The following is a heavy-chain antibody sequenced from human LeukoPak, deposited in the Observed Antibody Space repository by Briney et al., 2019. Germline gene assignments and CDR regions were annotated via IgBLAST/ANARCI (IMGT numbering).Heavy chain of an antibody. CDR3: AREFSSSSGPDF. V-gene: IGHV6-1*01. Sequence: SQTLSLTCAISGDGVSSNTAAWNWIRQSPSRGLEWLGRTYYRSKWFNDYEESVKSRISINADTSKNQFSLHLISVTPEDTAVYFCAREFSSSSGPDFWGQGTLVTVSS. J-gene: IGHJ4*02. D-gene: IGHD6-6*01. CDR1: GDGVSSNTAA. CDR2: TYYRSKWFN.